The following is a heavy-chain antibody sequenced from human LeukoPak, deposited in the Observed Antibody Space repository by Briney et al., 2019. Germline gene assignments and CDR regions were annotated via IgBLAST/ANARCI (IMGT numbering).Heavy chain of an antibody. CDR3: ARDWNLVRGVIIPDAFDI. V-gene: IGHV3-74*01. CDR1: GFTFSSYW. J-gene: IGHJ3*02. Sequence: GGSLRLSCAASGFTFSSYWMSWVRQAPGKGLVWVSRINSDGSSTSYADSVKGRFTISRDNAKNTLYLQMNSLRAEDTAVYYCARDWNLVRGVIIPDAFDIWGQGTMVTVSS. D-gene: IGHD3-10*01. CDR2: INSDGSST.